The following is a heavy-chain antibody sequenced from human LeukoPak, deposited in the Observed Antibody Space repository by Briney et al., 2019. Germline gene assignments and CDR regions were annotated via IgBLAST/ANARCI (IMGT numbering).Heavy chain of an antibody. CDR1: GGSVSGYF. Sequence: SETLSLTCTVSGGSVSGYFWSWIRQPAGKELEWIGRVYTSGTTYYNPSLESRVTISLDTFNNQFSLRVTSVTAADTAIYYCARGTEKTRISGYYSFDHWGRGLLVTVSS. D-gene: IGHD5-12*01. CDR3: ARGTEKTRISGYYSFDH. J-gene: IGHJ4*02. CDR2: VYTSGTT. V-gene: IGHV4-4*07.